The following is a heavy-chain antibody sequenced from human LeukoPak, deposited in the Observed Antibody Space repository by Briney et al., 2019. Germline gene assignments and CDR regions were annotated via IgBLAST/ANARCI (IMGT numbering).Heavy chain of an antibody. D-gene: IGHD5-18*01. V-gene: IGHV3-21*01. Sequence: GGSLRLSCAASRFTFSSYSMNWVRQAPGKGLEWVSSISSSGSYIYYADSVKGRFTISRDNAKNSLYLLMNSLRAEDTAVYSCARDKTRGLGYSYSKSGNYFDYWGQGTLVTVSS. CDR3: ARDKTRGLGYSYSKSGNYFDY. CDR1: RFTFSSYS. J-gene: IGHJ4*02. CDR2: ISSSGSYI.